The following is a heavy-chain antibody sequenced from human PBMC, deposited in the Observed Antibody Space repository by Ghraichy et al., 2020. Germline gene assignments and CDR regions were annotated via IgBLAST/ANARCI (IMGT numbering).Heavy chain of an antibody. D-gene: IGHD2-8*02. J-gene: IGHJ3*02. CDR1: GYTFSSYG. CDR2: ISVYNGNT. CDR3: ARDDLSEVCLGPTLLDRHGDPINTRGYDTFDI. V-gene: IGHV1-18*01. Sequence: ASVKVSCKASGYTFSSYGISWVRQAPGQGLEWMGWISVYNGNTNYAQKLQGRVTMTTDTSTSTAYMELSSLRSDDTAVYYCARDDLSEVCLGPTLLDRHGDPINTRGYDTFDIWGQGTMVTVSS.